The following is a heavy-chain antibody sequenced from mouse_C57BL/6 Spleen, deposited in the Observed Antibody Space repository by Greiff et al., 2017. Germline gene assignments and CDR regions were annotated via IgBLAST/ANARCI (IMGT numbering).Heavy chain of an antibody. D-gene: IGHD1-1*01. CDR1: GYTFTSYW. CDR2: IDPSDSYT. J-gene: IGHJ1*03. CDR3: ARWGYYYGSSSYWYFDV. V-gene: IGHV1-69*01. Sequence: VQLQQPGAELVMPGASVKLSCKASGYTFTSYWMHWVKQRPGQGLEWIGEIDPSDSYTNYNQKFKGKSTLTVDKSSSTAYMQLSSLTSEDSAVYYCARWGYYYGSSSYWYFDVWGTGTTVTVSS.